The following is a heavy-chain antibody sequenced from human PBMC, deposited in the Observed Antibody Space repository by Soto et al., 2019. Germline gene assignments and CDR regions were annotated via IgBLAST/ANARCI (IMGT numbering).Heavy chain of an antibody. J-gene: IGHJ6*03. V-gene: IGHV4-59*08. Sequence: SETLSLTCTVSGGSISSYYWSWIRQPPGKGLEWIGYIYYSGSTNYNPSLKSRVTISVDTSKNQFSLKLSPVTAADTAVYYCASQTTELYYYYYYMDVWGKGTTVTVSS. CDR1: GGSISSYY. CDR3: ASQTTELYYYYYYMDV. D-gene: IGHD4-17*01. CDR2: IYYSGST.